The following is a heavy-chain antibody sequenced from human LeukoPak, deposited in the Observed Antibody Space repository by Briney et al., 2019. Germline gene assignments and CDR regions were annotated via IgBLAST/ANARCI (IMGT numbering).Heavy chain of an antibody. D-gene: IGHD6-19*01. CDR1: GYSFTTYW. CDR2: IYPGDSDT. CDR3: AREYCSGWSPDY. V-gene: IGHV5-51*01. Sequence: GESLKISCKTSGYSFTTYWIAWVRQMPGKGLEWMGIIYPGDSDTRYSPSFQGQVTISADKSISTAYLQWSSLTTSDTAMYYCAREYCSGWSPDYWGQGTLVTVSS. J-gene: IGHJ4*02.